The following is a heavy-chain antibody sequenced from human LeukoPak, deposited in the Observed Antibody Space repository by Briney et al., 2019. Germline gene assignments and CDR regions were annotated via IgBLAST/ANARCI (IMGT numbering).Heavy chain of an antibody. J-gene: IGHJ1*01. V-gene: IGHV4-38-2*02. CDR3: ARNPLFCGGDCYGYFQH. CDR1: GYSISSGYY. Sequence: SETLSLTCTVSGYSISSGYYWGWIRQPPGKGLEWIGSIYHSGSTYYNPSLKSRVTISVDTSKNQFSLKLSSVTAADTAVYYCARNPLFCGGDCYGYFQHWGQGTLVTVSS. D-gene: IGHD2-21*02. CDR2: IYHSGST.